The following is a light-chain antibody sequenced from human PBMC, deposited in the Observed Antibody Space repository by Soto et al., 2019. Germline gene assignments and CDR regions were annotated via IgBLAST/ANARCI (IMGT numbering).Light chain of an antibody. CDR3: LQHNTFPWT. J-gene: IGKJ1*01. CDR2: AAS. Sequence: DVQMTQSPSSLSPSVGGRVTITCGASQDISKSLGWFQQKPGKAPKSLIYAASSLHSGVPSRFSGSGSGTEFTLTISSLQPEDFATYYCLQHNTFPWTFGQGTKVDIK. CDR1: QDISKS. V-gene: IGKV1-16*01.